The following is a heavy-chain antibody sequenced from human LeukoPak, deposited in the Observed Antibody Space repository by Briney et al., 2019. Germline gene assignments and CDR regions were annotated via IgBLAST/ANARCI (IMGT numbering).Heavy chain of an antibody. Sequence: ASVKVSCKASGYTFTGYYMYWVRQAPGQGLEWMGWINPNSGGTNYAQKFQGRVTMTRDTSISTAYMELSRLRSDDTAVYYCARVSDRYNWNDFKRYFDYWGQGTLVTVSS. CDR3: ARVSDRYNWNDFKRYFDY. V-gene: IGHV1-2*02. CDR1: GYTFTGYY. CDR2: INPNSGGT. J-gene: IGHJ4*02. D-gene: IGHD1-20*01.